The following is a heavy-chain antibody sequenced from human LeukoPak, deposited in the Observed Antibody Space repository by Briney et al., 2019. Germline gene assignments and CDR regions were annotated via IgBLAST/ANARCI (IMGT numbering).Heavy chain of an antibody. J-gene: IGHJ5*02. CDR3: ARDRRGFDP. CDR2: IYYSVST. Sequence: PSETLSLTCIVSGGSISGYYWSWIRQPPGKGLEWIGYIYYSVSTNYNPSLKSRVTISVDTSKNQFSLKLSSVTAADTAVYYCARDRRGFDPWGQGTLVTVSS. CDR1: GGSISGYY. V-gene: IGHV4-59*01.